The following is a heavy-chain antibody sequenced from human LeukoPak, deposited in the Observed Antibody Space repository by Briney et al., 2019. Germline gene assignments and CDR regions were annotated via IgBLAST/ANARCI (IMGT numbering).Heavy chain of an antibody. D-gene: IGHD2-2*01. J-gene: IGHJ6*03. V-gene: IGHV4-31*03. CDR2: IYYSAST. CDR3: ARFTAAIFYYMDV. CDR1: GGSISSGGYY. Sequence: SETLSLTCTVSGGSISSGGYYWSWIRQHPGKGLEWIGYIYYSASTYYNPSLKSRVTISVDTSKNQFSLKLSSVTAADTAVYYCARFTAAIFYYMDVWGKGTTVTVSS.